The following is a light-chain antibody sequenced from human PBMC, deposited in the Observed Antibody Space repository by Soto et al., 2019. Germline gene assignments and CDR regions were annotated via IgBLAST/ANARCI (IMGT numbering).Light chain of an antibody. CDR2: EVS. V-gene: IGLV2-8*01. J-gene: IGLJ2*01. Sequence: QSALTQPPSASGSPGQSVTISCTGTSSDVGGNNYVSWYQQHPGKAPKLMIYEVSKRPSGVPDRFSGSKSGNTASLTVSGLQAEEEADYYCSSYAGSNNLVFGGGTKVTVL. CDR3: SSYAGSNNLV. CDR1: SSDVGGNNY.